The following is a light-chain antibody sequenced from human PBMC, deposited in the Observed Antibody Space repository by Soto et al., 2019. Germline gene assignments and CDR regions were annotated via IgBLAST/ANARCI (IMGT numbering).Light chain of an antibody. V-gene: IGKV3-15*01. Sequence: EIVMTQSPATLSVSPGERVTLSCWASESVSNNVAWYQQKPGQAPRLLFYGASTRATGIPTRFSASGSGTEFSLTIDSLESEDFAVYYCQQYKGWPKTFGQVTKVEIK. CDR1: ESVSNN. J-gene: IGKJ1*01. CDR3: QQYKGWPKT. CDR2: GAS.